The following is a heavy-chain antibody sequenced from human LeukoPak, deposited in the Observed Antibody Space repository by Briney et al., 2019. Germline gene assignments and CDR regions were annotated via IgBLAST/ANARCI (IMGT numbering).Heavy chain of an antibody. D-gene: IGHD6-13*01. J-gene: IGHJ4*02. CDR3: ARTSRHDSSSWTNY. CDR2: ISAYNGNT. CDR1: GYTFTGYY. Sequence: VASVKVSCKASGYTFTGYYMHWVRQAPGQGLEWMGWISAYNGNTNYAQKLQGRVTMTTDTSTSTAYMELRSLRSDDTAVYYCARTSRHDSSSWTNYWGQGTLVTVSS. V-gene: IGHV1-18*04.